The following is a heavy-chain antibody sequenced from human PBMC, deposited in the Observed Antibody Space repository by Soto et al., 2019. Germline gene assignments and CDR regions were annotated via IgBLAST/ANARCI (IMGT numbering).Heavy chain of an antibody. CDR2: IIPIVGTA. CDR3: AREPTSITMIQSGDY. Sequence: QVQLVQSGAEVKKPGSSVKVSCKASGGTFSSYAISWVRQAPGQGLEWMGGIIPIVGTANYAQKFQGRVTITADESTSTAYMELSSLRSEDTAVYYCAREPTSITMIQSGDYWGQGTLVTVSS. CDR1: GGTFSSYA. D-gene: IGHD3-22*01. V-gene: IGHV1-69*01. J-gene: IGHJ4*02.